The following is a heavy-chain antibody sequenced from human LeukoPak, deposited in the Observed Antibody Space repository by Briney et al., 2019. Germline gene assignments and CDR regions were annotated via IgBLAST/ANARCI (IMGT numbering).Heavy chain of an antibody. V-gene: IGHV3-48*04. D-gene: IGHD3-10*01. Sequence: GGSLRLSCAASGFTFSSYSMNWVRQAPGKGLEWVSYISSSSSTIYYADSVKGRFTISRDNAKNSLYLQMNSLRAEDTAVYYCARDWYLGRYYGSGSYYGGYYYGMDVWGQGTTVTVSS. CDR1: GFTFSSYS. J-gene: IGHJ6*02. CDR3: ARDWYLGRYYGSGSYYGGYYYGMDV. CDR2: ISSSSSTI.